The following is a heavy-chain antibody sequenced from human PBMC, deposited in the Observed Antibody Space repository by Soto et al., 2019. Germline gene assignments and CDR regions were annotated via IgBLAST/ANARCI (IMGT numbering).Heavy chain of an antibody. J-gene: IGHJ4*02. CDR3: TRGGTPIDY. D-gene: IGHD3-16*01. V-gene: IGHV1-18*01. CDR2: ISAYNGIT. Sequence: QVQLVQFGSEVKKPRASVKVSCKTSGSTCTDFGLTWVRQAPGQGLEWMGWISAYNGITNNAQNFQGRVTMTTDTATSTANMELRSLRSNDKGVYYCTRGGTPIDYLGLGTLITVS. CDR1: GSTCTDFG.